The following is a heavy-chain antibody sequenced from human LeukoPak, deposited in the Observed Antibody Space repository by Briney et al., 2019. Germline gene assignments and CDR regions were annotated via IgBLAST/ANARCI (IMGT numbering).Heavy chain of an antibody. D-gene: IGHD1-26*01. Sequence: PGRSLRLSCAASGFTFSSYAMHWVRQAPGKGLEWVAVISYDGSNKYYADSVKGRFTISRDNSKNTLYLQMNSLRAEDTAVYYCARGGSYLSPLGYFDYWGQGTLVTVSS. CDR1: GFTFSSYA. CDR3: ARGGSYLSPLGYFDY. V-gene: IGHV3-30-3*01. J-gene: IGHJ4*02. CDR2: ISYDGSNK.